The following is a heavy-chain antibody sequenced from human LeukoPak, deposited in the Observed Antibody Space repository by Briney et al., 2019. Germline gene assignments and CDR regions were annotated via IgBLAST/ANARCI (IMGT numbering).Heavy chain of an antibody. CDR1: GGSFSGYY. D-gene: IGHD3-22*01. V-gene: IGHV4-34*01. Sequence: SETLSLTCAVYGGSFSGYYWSWIRQPPGKGLEWIGEINHSGSTNYNPSLKSRVTISVDTAKNQSSLKLSSVTAADPAVYYCARSRYDSSAPLAHAYWGQGTLVTVSS. CDR2: INHSGST. J-gene: IGHJ4*02. CDR3: ARSRYDSSAPLAHAY.